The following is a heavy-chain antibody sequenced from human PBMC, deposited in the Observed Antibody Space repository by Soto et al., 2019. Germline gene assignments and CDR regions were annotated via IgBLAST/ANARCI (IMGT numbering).Heavy chain of an antibody. V-gene: IGHV4-61*01. CDR2: IYYSGST. Sequence: QVQLQESGPGLVKPSETLSLTCTVSGGSVSSGSYYWSWIRQPPGKGLEWIGYIYYSGSTNYNPSLKSRVTISVDTSKNQFFLKLSSVTAADTAVYYCARGSDYWGQGTLVTVSS. CDR1: GGSVSSGSYY. D-gene: IGHD6-6*01. J-gene: IGHJ4*02. CDR3: ARGSDY.